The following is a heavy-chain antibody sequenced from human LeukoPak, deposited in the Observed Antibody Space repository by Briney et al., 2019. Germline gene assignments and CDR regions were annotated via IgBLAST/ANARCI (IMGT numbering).Heavy chain of an antibody. D-gene: IGHD5-18*01. Sequence: SETLSLTCDVSGGSMSSSNWWSGVRQPPGQGLEWIGEIYHSGSTNYNPSLKSRVTISVDKSKNQFSLKLSSVTAADTALYYCARVGSSYGYSGYFDYWGQGTLVTVSS. CDR1: GGSMSSSNW. J-gene: IGHJ4*02. V-gene: IGHV4-4*02. CDR3: ARVGSSYGYSGYFDY. CDR2: IYHSGST.